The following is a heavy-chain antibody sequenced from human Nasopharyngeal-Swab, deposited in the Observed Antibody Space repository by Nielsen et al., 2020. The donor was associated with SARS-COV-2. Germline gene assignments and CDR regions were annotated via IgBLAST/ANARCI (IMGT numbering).Heavy chain of an antibody. D-gene: IGHD3-10*01. CDR2: IYDSGKT. Sequence: GSLRLSCTVSGGSVNSGAYYWSWIRQAPGKGPEWIAFIYDSGKTKHNPSLTSRLSISVDASTNQFSLTLTSVTAADAAVYYCARGGSRRSFDYWGHGTLVAVSS. J-gene: IGHJ4*01. CDR3: ARGGSRRSFDY. CDR1: GGSVNSGAYY. V-gene: IGHV4-61*08.